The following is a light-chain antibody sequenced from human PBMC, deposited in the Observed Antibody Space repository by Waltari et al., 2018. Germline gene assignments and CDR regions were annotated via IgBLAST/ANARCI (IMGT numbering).Light chain of an antibody. J-gene: IGLJ2*01. V-gene: IGLV2-14*03. Sequence: QSALAQPASVSGSPGQSITISCTRPDSDIGAYNYVSWYQQHPGIAPKLLLYDVSDRPSGVSDRFSGSKSGKTASLTISGLQPEDAADYYCSSYTRRNTVIFGGGTKLTVV. CDR1: DSDIGAYNY. CDR3: SSYTRRNTVI. CDR2: DVS.